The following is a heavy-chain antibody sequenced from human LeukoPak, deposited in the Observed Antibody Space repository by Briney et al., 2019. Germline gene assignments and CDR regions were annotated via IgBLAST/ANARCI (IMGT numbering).Heavy chain of an antibody. D-gene: IGHD1-26*01. CDR1: GFTLSSYA. Sequence: GRSLRLSCAASGFTLSSYAMHWVRQAPGKGLEWVAVISYDGSNKYYADSVKGRFTISRDNSKNTLYLQMNSLRAEDTAVYYCARNVGATEYYFDYWGQGTLVTVSS. CDR2: ISYDGSNK. V-gene: IGHV3-30-3*01. CDR3: ARNVGATEYYFDY. J-gene: IGHJ4*02.